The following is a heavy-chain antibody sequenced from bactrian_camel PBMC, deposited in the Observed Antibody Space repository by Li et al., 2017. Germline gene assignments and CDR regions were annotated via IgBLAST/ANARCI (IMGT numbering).Heavy chain of an antibody. Sequence: HVQLVESGGGSVQAGGSPRLSCVAAGLQFRTYCKGWFRQSPGKEREGIATIDEDGTKIYAPSVKGRFAISRDNAVNTLSLEMNSLKPEDTAMYYCAADGAVAHFVRTGNTAVRYWQSADFEYWGQGTQVTVS. CDR3: AADGAVAHFVRTGNTAVRYWQSADFEY. V-gene: IGHV3S1*01. J-gene: IGHJ6*01. CDR2: IDEDGTK. D-gene: IGHD1*01. CDR1: GLQFRTYC.